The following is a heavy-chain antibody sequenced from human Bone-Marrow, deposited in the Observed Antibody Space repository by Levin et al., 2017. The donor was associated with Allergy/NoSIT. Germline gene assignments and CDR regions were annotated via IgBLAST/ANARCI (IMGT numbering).Heavy chain of an antibody. CDR1: GYGFSTYE. V-gene: IGHV1-8*01. CDR3: AICVRD. J-gene: IGHJ4*02. CDR2: VNPKNGDT. Sequence: VASVKVSCKTSGYGFSTYEMHWVRQATGQGLEWMGWVNPKNGDTDYALKFQGRVTMTTDTSTRTAYLEMTALTPEDTAVYYCAICVRDWGRGTAVTVS.